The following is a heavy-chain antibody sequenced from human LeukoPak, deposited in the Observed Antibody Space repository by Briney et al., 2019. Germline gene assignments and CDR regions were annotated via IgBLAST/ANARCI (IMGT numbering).Heavy chain of an antibody. CDR2: IYYSGST. J-gene: IGHJ6*02. D-gene: IGHD3-22*01. CDR1: GGSISSGGYY. V-gene: IGHV4-31*03. Sequence: SETLSLTCNVSGGSISSGGYYWSWIRQHPGKGLEWIGYIYYSGSTYYNPSLKSRLTISIDTSKNQFSLKLTSVTAADTAVYYCARASASSGRGSTMIGVVNPYAMDVWGQGTTVAVSS. CDR3: ARASASSGRGSTMIGVVNPYAMDV.